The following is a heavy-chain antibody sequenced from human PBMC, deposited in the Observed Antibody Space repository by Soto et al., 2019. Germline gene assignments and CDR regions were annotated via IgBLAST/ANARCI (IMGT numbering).Heavy chain of an antibody. V-gene: IGHV4-34*01. CDR1: GGSFSGYY. D-gene: IGHD4-17*01. CDR2: INHSGNT. J-gene: IGHJ6*02. CDR3: ARGFPLYAVLYYYYYGMDV. Sequence: QVQLQQWGAGLLKPSETLSLTCAVYGGSFSGYYWSWIRQPPGKGLEWIGEINHSGNTNYNPSLKSRVTISVDTSKNQFSLKLSSVTAADTAVYYCARGFPLYAVLYYYYYGMDVWGQGTTVTVSS.